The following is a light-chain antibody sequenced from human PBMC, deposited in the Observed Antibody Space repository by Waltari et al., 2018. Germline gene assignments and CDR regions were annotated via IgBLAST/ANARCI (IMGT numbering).Light chain of an antibody. CDR3: QQYDDFPPYT. J-gene: IGKJ2*01. CDR1: QDISNH. V-gene: IGKV1-33*01. Sequence: DIQMTQSPSSLSASVGDRVTITCQASQDISNHLNWYQQKAGKAPELLIYDVSNLEIGVPSRFSGRGSGTHFTFTISSLQPEDVATYYCQQYDDFPPYTFGQGTKVDIK. CDR2: DVS.